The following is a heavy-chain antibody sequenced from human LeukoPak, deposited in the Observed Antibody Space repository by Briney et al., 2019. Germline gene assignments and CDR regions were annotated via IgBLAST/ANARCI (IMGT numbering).Heavy chain of an antibody. CDR1: GGSISSSSYY. V-gene: IGHV4-39*07. Sequence: SEPLSLTCTVSGGSISSSSYYWGWIRQPPGKGLEWIGSIYYSGSTYYNPSLKSRVTISVDTSKNQFSLKLSSVTAADTAVYYCVTSYSSSTPRFDAFDIWGQGTMVTVSS. CDR2: IYYSGST. J-gene: IGHJ3*02. CDR3: VTSYSSSTPRFDAFDI. D-gene: IGHD6-6*01.